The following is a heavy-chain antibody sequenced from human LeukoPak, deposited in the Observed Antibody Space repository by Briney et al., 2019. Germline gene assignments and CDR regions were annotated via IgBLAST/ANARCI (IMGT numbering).Heavy chain of an antibody. CDR2: VSYDGTNK. CDR3: AKGFVSWAFDI. D-gene: IGHD3-10*01. V-gene: IGHV3-30*18. J-gene: IGHJ3*02. CDR1: GFTFTTYG. Sequence: GGSLRLSCVASGFTFTTYGMHWVRQAPGKGLEWVAVVSYDGTNKYYVDSVKGRFTISRDISKNTLYLQMNSLRDEDTAVYYCAKGFVSWAFDIWGQGTLVTVSS.